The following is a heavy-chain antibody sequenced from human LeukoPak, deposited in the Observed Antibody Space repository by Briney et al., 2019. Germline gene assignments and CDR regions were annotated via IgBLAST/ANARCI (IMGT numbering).Heavy chain of an antibody. D-gene: IGHD5-18*01. CDR3: ARATSSREHTAGY. CDR1: GYTFTSYD. CDR2: MNPNNGNT. Sequence: ASVKVSCKASGYTFTSYDINWVRQATGQGLEWMGWMNPNNGNTGYAQKFQGRVTMTRNTSISTAYMELSSLRSEDTAVYYCARATSSREHTAGYWGQGTLVTVSS. J-gene: IGHJ4*02. V-gene: IGHV1-8*01.